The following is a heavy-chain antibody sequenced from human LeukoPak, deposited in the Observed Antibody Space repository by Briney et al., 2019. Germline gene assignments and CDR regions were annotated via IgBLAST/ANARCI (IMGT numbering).Heavy chain of an antibody. CDR2: IYYSGST. CDR3: ARYYYGSGSYYYFDY. Sequence: SETLSLTCTVSGGSISSSSYYWGWIRQPPGKGLEWIGSIYYSGSTYYNPSLKSRVTISGDAPKNQFSLKLNSVAAADTAVYYCARYYYGSGSYYYFDYWGQGTLVTVSS. D-gene: IGHD3-10*01. CDR1: GGSISSSSYY. J-gene: IGHJ4*02. V-gene: IGHV4-39*01.